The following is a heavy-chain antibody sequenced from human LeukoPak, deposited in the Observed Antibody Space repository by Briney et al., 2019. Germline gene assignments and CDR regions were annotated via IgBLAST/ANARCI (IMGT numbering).Heavy chain of an antibody. CDR2: INPNSGGT. Sequence: ASVTVSCKASGYTFTGYYMHWVRQAPGQGLEWMGWINPNSGGTNYAQKFQGRVTMTRDTSISTAYMELSRLRSDDTAVYYCARDGYYYDSSGYTRIDYWGQGTLVTVSS. J-gene: IGHJ4*02. D-gene: IGHD3-22*01. CDR3: ARDGYYYDSSGYTRIDY. V-gene: IGHV1-2*02. CDR1: GYTFTGYY.